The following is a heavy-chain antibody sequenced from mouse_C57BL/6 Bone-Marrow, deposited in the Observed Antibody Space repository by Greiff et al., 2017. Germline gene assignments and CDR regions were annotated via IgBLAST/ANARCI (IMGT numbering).Heavy chain of an antibody. CDR3: TGGLRYYFDY. V-gene: IGHV14-1*01. CDR1: GFNIKDYY. CDR2: IDPEDGDT. D-gene: IGHD2-4*01. J-gene: IGHJ2*01. Sequence: VQLQQSGAELVRPGASVKLSCTASGFNIKDYYMHWVKQRPEQGLEWIGRIDPEDGDTEYAPKFQGKATMTVDKSSNTAYLQLSILTSEDTAVYYCTGGLRYYFDYWGRGTTLTVSA.